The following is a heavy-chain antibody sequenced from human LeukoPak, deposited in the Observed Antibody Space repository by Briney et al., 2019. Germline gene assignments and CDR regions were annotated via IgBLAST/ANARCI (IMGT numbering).Heavy chain of an antibody. D-gene: IGHD5-18*01. CDR1: GFTFSSYA. V-gene: IGHV3-64D*09. CDR2: ISSNGGST. CDR3: VRGLVFGGYSYGDVY. Sequence: LGGSLRLSCSASGFTFSSYAMHWVRQAPGKGLEYVSAISSNGGSTYYADSVKGRFIISRDDSKNTLYLQMSSLRAEDTAVYYCVRGLVFGGYSYGDVYWGQGTLVTVSS. J-gene: IGHJ4*02.